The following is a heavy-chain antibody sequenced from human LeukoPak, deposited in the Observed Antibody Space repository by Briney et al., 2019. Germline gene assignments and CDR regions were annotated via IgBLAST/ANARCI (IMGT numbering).Heavy chain of an antibody. J-gene: IGHJ4*02. D-gene: IGHD1-1*01. CDR2: ISGRGGLT. CDR3: AKAGDNNWCVDF. Sequence: GGSLRLSCAASGFTFNNYGMTWVRQAAGKGLEWVSGISGRGGLTYYADSVKGRFTISRDNSKNTLFLQVNSLRAEDTAVYYCAKAGDNNWCVDFWGQGTLVTVSS. V-gene: IGHV3-23*01. CDR1: GFTFNNYG.